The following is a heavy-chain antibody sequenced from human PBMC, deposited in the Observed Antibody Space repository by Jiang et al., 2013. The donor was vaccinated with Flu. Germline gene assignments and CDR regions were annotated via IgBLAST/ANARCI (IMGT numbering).Heavy chain of an antibody. CDR1: GYTFSNYW. V-gene: IGHV5-51*01. D-gene: IGHD1-26*01. CDR3: ARRYYFGSSAQWEPFDY. Sequence: AEVKKPGETLKISCKASGYTFSNYWIGWVRQMPGKGLEWMGVIYPGDSDTTYSPSFDGQVTLSVDKSTNTAYLEWFSLKASDTATYYCARRYYFGSSAQWEPFDYWGQGTLVIVSS. J-gene: IGHJ4*02. CDR2: IYPGDSDT.